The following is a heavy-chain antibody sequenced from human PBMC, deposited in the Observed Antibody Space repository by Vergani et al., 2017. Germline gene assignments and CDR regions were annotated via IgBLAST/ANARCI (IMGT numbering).Heavy chain of an antibody. Sequence: QVQLQESGPGLVKPSETLSLPCTVSGGPISSYYWSWIRQPPGKGLEWIGYIYYSGSTNYNPSLKSRVTISVDTAKNQFSLKLSSVTAADTAVYYCERQNWVRYDSSDKGGMDVWGQGTTVTVSS. CDR2: IYYSGST. D-gene: IGHD3-22*01. CDR3: ERQNWVRYDSSDKGGMDV. J-gene: IGHJ6*02. CDR1: GGPISSYY. V-gene: IGHV4-59*08.